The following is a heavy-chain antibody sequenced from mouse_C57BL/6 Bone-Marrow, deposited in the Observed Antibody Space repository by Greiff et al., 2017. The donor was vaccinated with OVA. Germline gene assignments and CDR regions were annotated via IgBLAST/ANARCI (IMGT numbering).Heavy chain of an antibody. V-gene: IGHV1-80*01. CDR2: IYPGDGDT. CDR1: GYAFSNYW. D-gene: IGHD1-1*01. CDR3: ATTTVVSGDY. Sequence: VQLQQSGAELVKPGASVKISCKASGYAFSNYWMNWVKQRPGQGLEWIGQIYPGDGDTNYNEKFKGKATLTADKSSSTAYMQLSSLTSEDSAVYYCATTTVVSGDYWGQGTTLTVSS. J-gene: IGHJ2*01.